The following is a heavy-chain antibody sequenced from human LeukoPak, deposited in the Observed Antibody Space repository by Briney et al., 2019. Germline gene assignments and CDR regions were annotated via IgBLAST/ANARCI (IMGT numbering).Heavy chain of an antibody. V-gene: IGHV3-7*01. CDR1: GFTFSSYG. D-gene: IGHD2/OR15-2a*01. J-gene: IGHJ4*02. CDR2: IKQDGSEK. Sequence: GGTLRLSCAASGFTFSSYGMSWVRQAPGKGLEWVANIKQDGSEKHYVDSVKGRFTISRDNARNLLYLQMNSLRAEDTAVYYCARNRYFDYWGQGTLVTVSS. CDR3: ARNRYFDY.